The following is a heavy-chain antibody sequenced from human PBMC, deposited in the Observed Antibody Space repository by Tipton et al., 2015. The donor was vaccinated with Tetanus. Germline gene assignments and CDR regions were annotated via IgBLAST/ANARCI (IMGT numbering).Heavy chain of an antibody. J-gene: IGHJ6*03. Sequence: QSGPEVKKPGASVKVSCKASGYTFTSYGISWVRQAPGQGLEWMGWISAYNGNTNYAQKLQGRVTMTTDTSTSTAYMELRSLRSDDTAVYYCARDAPYIVVVPAAMPDFNYYYYYYMDVGGKGTTVTVSS. CDR2: ISAYNGNT. CDR1: GYTFTSYG. CDR3: ARDAPYIVVVPAAMPDFNYYYYYYMDV. D-gene: IGHD2-2*01. V-gene: IGHV1-18*01.